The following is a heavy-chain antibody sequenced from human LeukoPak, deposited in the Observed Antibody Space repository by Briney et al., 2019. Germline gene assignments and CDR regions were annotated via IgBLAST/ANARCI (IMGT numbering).Heavy chain of an antibody. CDR2: IHSSGGII. CDR1: GFSLSSYS. D-gene: IGHD3-16*01. CDR3: ARRVPNEVITDYFDY. J-gene: IGHJ4*02. V-gene: IGHV3-48*04. Sequence: GGSLRLSCVASGFSLSSYSMNWVRQAPGKGLEWISFIHSSGGIIFYAESVKGRFTISRDNAKNSLFLQMNSLRAEDTAVYYCARRVPNEVITDYFDYWGPGTLVTVSS.